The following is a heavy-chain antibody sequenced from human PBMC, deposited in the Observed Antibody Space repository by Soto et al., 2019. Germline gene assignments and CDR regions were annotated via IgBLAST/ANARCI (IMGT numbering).Heavy chain of an antibody. CDR2: MNPNSGNT. CDR1: GYTFTSYD. J-gene: IGHJ5*02. CDR3: ARSQTRYYYDSSGP. V-gene: IGHV1-8*01. Sequence: DSVKVSCKASGYTFTSYDINWVRQATGQGLEWMGLMNPNSGNTGCAQKFQGRGTMTRNTSISTAYMELSSLRSEDTAVYYCARSQTRYYYDSSGPGGQGSLVPVYS. D-gene: IGHD3-22*01.